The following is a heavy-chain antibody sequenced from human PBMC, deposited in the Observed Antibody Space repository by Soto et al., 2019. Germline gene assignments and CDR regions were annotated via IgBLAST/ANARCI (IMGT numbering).Heavy chain of an antibody. V-gene: IGHV4-59*01. J-gene: IGHJ6*03. CDR1: GGSISSYY. CDR2: IYYSGST. CDR3: ESADYGDYYYYMDV. D-gene: IGHD4-17*01. Sequence: PSETLSLTCTVSGGSISSYYWSWIRQPPGKGLEWIGYIYYSGSTNYNPSLKSRVTISVDTSKNQFSLKLSSVTAADTAVYYCESADYGDYYYYMDVWGKGITVTVSS.